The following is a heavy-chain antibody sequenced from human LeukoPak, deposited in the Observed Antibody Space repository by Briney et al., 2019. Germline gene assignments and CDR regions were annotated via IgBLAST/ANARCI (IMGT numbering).Heavy chain of an antibody. CDR2: FDPEDGET. V-gene: IGHV1-24*01. CDR1: GYTLTELS. Sequence: GASVKVSCKVSGYTLTELSMHWVRQAPGKGLEWMGGFDPEDGETIYAQKFQGRVTMTEDTSTDTAYMELSSLRSEDTAVYYCATVLRSYYYYGMDVWGQGTTVTVSS. D-gene: IGHD3-3*01. CDR3: ATVLRSYYYYGMDV. J-gene: IGHJ6*02.